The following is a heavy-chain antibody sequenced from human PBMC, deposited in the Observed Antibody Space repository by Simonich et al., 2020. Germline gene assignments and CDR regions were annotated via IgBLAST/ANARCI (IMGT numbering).Heavy chain of an antibody. CDR1: GGSISSYY. CDR3: ARRTTGITSCGVVTNYWYFDL. J-gene: IGHJ2*01. V-gene: IGHV4-59*12. CDR2: IYYSGST. D-gene: IGHD3-3*01. Sequence: ESGPGLVKPSETLSLTCTVSGGSISSYYWSWIRQPPGKELEWIGYIYYSGSTNYNPSLKSRVTISVDPSKNQFSLKLSSVTAADTAVYYCARRTTGITSCGVVTNYWYFDLWGRGTLVTVSS.